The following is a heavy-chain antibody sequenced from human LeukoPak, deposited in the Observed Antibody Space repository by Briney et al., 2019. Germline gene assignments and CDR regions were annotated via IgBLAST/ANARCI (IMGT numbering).Heavy chain of an antibody. V-gene: IGHV1-8*01. D-gene: IGHD3-16*02. Sequence: ASVTVSCKASGYTFTSYDIHWVGQATGQGLAWMGWMNPKCGNKGYAQKFKGRVTMTRNTSISTAYMELSSLRSEETAVYYCARGLGPTYDYIWGSYRPSAEYFQHWGQGTLVTVSS. CDR2: MNPKCGNK. J-gene: IGHJ1*01. CDR3: ARGLGPTYDYIWGSYRPSAEYFQH. CDR1: GYTFTSYD.